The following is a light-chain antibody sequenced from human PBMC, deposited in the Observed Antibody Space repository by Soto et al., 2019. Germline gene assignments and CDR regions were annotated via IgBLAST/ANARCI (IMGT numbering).Light chain of an antibody. CDR2: GTS. V-gene: IGKV3-20*01. J-gene: IGKJ1*01. CDR3: QQYSSAPAWT. Sequence: EVTLTQSPGSLSLSPGERATLSSRASQRLKSDYFAWYQQRRGQAPRLLIYGTSIRASGIPDRFSGSGSGTDFTLTISRLEPEVFAVYYCQQYSSAPAWTFGQGTKVEV. CDR1: QRLKSDY.